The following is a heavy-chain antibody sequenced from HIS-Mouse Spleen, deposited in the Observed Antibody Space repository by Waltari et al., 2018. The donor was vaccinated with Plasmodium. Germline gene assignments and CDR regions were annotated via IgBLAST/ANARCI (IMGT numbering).Heavy chain of an antibody. CDR2: ISSSSRYI. D-gene: IGHD6-19*01. Sequence: EVQLVESGGGLVKPGGSLRLSCAASGFTFSSDSMYWVRQAPGKGLEGVSSISSSSRYIDYAESVKGRFTISRDNAKNALYLQMNSVRAEDTAVYYCARDRSSGCDYGGQGTLVTVSS. CDR1: GFTFSSDS. CDR3: ARDRSSGCDY. J-gene: IGHJ4*02. V-gene: IGHV3-21*01.